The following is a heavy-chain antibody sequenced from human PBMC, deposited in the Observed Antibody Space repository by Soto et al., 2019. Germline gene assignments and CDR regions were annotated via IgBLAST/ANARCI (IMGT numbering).Heavy chain of an antibody. CDR1: GGSFSGFY. J-gene: IGHJ6*03. CDR2: INHSGST. Sequence: PSETLSLTCAVYGGSFSGFYWSWIRQPPGKGLEWIGEINHSGSTNYNPSLKSRVTISVDTSKNQFSLKLSSVTAADTAVYYCAREKGGYCSGGSCYSVFYYYYYMDVWGKGTTVTVSS. D-gene: IGHD2-15*01. V-gene: IGHV4-34*01. CDR3: AREKGGYCSGGSCYSVFYYYYYMDV.